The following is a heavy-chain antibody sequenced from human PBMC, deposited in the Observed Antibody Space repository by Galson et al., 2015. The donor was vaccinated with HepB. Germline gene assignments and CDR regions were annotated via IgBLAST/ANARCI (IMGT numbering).Heavy chain of an antibody. J-gene: IGHJ6*02. Sequence: SLRLSCAASGFTFSNYGISWVRQAPGKGLEWVSAISGGGSGRYYADSVRGRFAISRDNSKSTLYLQMNSLRAEDTAVYYCAKAGGYRLTWGDYGMDVWGQGTTVTVSS. CDR2: ISGGGSGR. CDR1: GFTFSNYG. CDR3: AKAGGYRLTWGDYGMDV. D-gene: IGHD3-16*01. V-gene: IGHV3-23*01.